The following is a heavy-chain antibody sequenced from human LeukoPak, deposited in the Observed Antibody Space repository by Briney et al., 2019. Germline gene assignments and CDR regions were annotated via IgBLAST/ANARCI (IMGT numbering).Heavy chain of an antibody. Sequence: SETLSLTCAVYGGSFSGYYWSWIRQPPGKGLEWIGEINHSGSTNYNPSLKSRVTISVDTSKNQFSLKLSSVTAADTAVYYCARSPIKVVTVSNWFDPWGQGTLVTVSS. V-gene: IGHV4-34*01. D-gene: IGHD2-21*02. CDR1: GGSFSGYY. J-gene: IGHJ5*02. CDR3: ARSPIKVVTVSNWFDP. CDR2: INHSGST.